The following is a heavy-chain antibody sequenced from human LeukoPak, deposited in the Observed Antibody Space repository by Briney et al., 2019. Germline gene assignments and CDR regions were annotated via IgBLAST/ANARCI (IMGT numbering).Heavy chain of an antibody. CDR1: GGSFSGYC. CDR2: INHSGST. Sequence: PSETLSLTCAVYGGSFSGYCWSWIRQPPGKGLEWIGEINHSGSTNYNPSLKSRVTISVDTSKNQFSLKLSSVTAADTAVYYCARGGLMVYAVRVQNDVFDIWGQGTMVTVSS. J-gene: IGHJ3*02. CDR3: ARGGLMVYAVRVQNDVFDI. D-gene: IGHD2-8*01. V-gene: IGHV4-34*01.